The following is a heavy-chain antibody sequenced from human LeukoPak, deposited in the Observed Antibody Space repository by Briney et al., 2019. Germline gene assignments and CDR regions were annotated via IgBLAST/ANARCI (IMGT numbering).Heavy chain of an antibody. CDR1: GGSISSYY. D-gene: IGHD2-15*01. CDR3: ARGQDSWFDP. J-gene: IGHJ5*02. Sequence: PSETLSLTCTVSGGSISSYYWSWIRQPPGKGLEWIGYIYYSGSTNYNPSLKSRVTISVDTSKNQFSLKLSSVTAADTAVYYCARGQDSWFDPWGQGTLVTVSS. CDR2: IYYSGST. V-gene: IGHV4-59*01.